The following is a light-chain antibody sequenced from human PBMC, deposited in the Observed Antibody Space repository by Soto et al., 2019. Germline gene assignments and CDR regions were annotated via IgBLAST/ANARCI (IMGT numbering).Light chain of an antibody. V-gene: IGKV1-5*03. CDR1: QSISSW. J-gene: IGKJ1*01. CDR2: KAS. Sequence: DIQMTQSPSTPSASVGDRVTITCRASQSISSWLAWYQQKPGKAPKVLIYKASTLESGVPSRFSGSGSGTEFTLTINSLQPDDFATYYCQQYKSYSRTFGQGTKVEIK. CDR3: QQYKSYSRT.